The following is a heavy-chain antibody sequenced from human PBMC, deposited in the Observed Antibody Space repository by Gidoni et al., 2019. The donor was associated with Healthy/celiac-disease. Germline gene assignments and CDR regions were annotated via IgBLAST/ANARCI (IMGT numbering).Heavy chain of an antibody. CDR3: ARDPEDTEQGGYFDL. CDR1: GFTFSSYA. Sequence: QVQLVESGGGVVQPGRSLRLSCAASGFTFSSYAMHWVRQAPGKGLEWVAVISYDGSNKYYADSVKGRFTISRDNSKNTLYLQMNSLRAEDTAVYYCARDPEDTEQGGYFDLWGRGTLVTVSS. D-gene: IGHD5-18*01. V-gene: IGHV3-30-3*01. J-gene: IGHJ2*01. CDR2: ISYDGSNK.